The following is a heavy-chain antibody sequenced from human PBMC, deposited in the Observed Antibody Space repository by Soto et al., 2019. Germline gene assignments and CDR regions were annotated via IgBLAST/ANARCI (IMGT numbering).Heavy chain of an antibody. Sequence: QVHLVQSGAEVKKPGASVKVSCKASGYTFTNYDINWVRQAPGQGLEWMGWISTYTGNTNYAQKLQGRVTMTTDTSTSTAYRERRGLRSDDTAVYYCARGYYYGSGSHTPGGMDVWGQGTTVTVSS. V-gene: IGHV1-18*01. CDR2: ISTYTGNT. D-gene: IGHD3-10*01. J-gene: IGHJ6*02. CDR1: GYTFTNYD. CDR3: ARGYYYGSGSHTPGGMDV.